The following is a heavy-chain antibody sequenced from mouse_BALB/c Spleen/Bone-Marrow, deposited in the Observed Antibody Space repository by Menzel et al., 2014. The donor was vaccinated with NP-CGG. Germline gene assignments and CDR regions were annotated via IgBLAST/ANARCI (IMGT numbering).Heavy chain of an antibody. D-gene: IGHD2-10*02. V-gene: IGHV1-54*01. CDR3: ARSGYGNYFYAMDY. CDR1: GYAFTNYL. J-gene: IGHJ4*01. CDR2: INPGSGGT. Sequence: VQLQQSGAELVRPGTSVKVSCKASGYAFTNYLIEWVKRRPGQGLEWIGVINPGSGGTNYNEKFKGKATLTADKSSSTAYMQLSSLTSDDSAVYFCARSGYGNYFYAMDYWGQGTSVTVSS.